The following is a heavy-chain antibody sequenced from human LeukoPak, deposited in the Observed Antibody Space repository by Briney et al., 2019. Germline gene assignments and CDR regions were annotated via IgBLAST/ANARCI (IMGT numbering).Heavy chain of an antibody. CDR3: ARVLGSGSYSLDY. V-gene: IGHV1-2*02. Sequence: ASVTVSCKASGYTFTGYYIHWVRQAPGQGLEWMGWINPNSGGTDYAQKFQGRVTMTRDTSISTAYMDLSRLRSDDTAVYYCARVLGSGSYSLDYWGQGTLVTVSS. J-gene: IGHJ4*02. CDR2: INPNSGGT. D-gene: IGHD3-10*01. CDR1: GYTFTGYY.